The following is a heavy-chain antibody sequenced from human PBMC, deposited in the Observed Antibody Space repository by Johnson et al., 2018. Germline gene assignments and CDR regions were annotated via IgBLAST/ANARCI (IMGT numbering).Heavy chain of an antibody. CDR1: GASLSTSSYY. Sequence: QVQLQESGPGLLKPSETLSLACTVSGASLSTSSYYWSWIRQPPGKGLEWIGSIYNSGSTFYNPSLKSRVTISLDTSKNQFLLRLSSVTAADTAVYYCGRLTLLPAVSPYYQYGVHVWGQGTMVTVSS. D-gene: IGHD2/OR15-2a*01. CDR2: IYNSGST. J-gene: IGHJ6*02. CDR3: GRLTLLPAVSPYYQYGVHV. V-gene: IGHV4-39*01.